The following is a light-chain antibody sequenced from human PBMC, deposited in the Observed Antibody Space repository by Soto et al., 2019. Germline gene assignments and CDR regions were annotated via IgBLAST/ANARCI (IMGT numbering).Light chain of an antibody. CDR1: QSVTSN. CDR3: QQYYNWPYT. CDR2: GTS. J-gene: IGKJ2*01. V-gene: IGKV3-15*01. Sequence: EIVMTQSPATLSVSPGEGATLSCRASQSVTSNLAWYQQQPGQAPRLLIYGTSTRATGIPARLSGSGSGTDFTLTISSLQSEEFAVYYCQQYYNWPYTFGQGTKLEIK.